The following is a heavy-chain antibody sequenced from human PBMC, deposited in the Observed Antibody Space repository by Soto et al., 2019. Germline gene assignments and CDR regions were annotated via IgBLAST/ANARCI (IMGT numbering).Heavy chain of an antibody. J-gene: IGHJ4*02. CDR3: ARDFSRGGGVGYVD. CDR1: GFTVSGNY. Sequence: EVQLVESGGGLVQPGESLRLSCAASGFTVSGNYMNWVRQAPGKGLEWVSVIYSGGTTYYADSVKGRFTISRDNSKNTLYLQMDSLRVEDTAVYYCARDFSRGGGVGYVDWGQGTLVTVSS. CDR2: IYSGGTT. V-gene: IGHV3-66*01. D-gene: IGHD5-12*01.